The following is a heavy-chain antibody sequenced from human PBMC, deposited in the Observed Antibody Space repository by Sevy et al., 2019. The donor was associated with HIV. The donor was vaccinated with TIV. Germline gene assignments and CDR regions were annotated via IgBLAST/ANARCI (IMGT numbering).Heavy chain of an antibody. CDR3: ATPVDNATRSQGFYGMDF. Sequence: GGSLRLSCAASGFTFSSYSMNWVRQAPGKGLEWVSSISSSSSYIYYADSVKGRFTISRDNAKNSLYLQMNSLRAEDTAVYDCATPVDNATRSQGFYGMDFWGQGTTVTVSS. CDR1: GFTFSSYS. V-gene: IGHV3-21*01. CDR2: ISSSSSYI. J-gene: IGHJ6*02. D-gene: IGHD5-12*01.